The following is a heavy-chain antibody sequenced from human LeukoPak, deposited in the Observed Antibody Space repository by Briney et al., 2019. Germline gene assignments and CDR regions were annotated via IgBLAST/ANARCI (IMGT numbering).Heavy chain of an antibody. Sequence: GGSLRLSCAASGFTFSSCEMNWVRQAPGKGLEWVSYISSSGSTIYYADSVKGRFTISRDNAKISLYLQMNSLRAEDTAVYYCARDTGSAARAFDIWGQGTMVTVSS. CDR1: GFTFSSCE. CDR2: ISSSGSTI. V-gene: IGHV3-48*03. CDR3: ARDTGSAARAFDI. J-gene: IGHJ3*02. D-gene: IGHD1-26*01.